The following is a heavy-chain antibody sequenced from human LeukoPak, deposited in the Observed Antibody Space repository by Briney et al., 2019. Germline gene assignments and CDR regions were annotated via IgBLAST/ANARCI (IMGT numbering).Heavy chain of an antibody. CDR3: ARGKDYYDSSGYEIFDY. Sequence: GGSLRLSCAASGFTFSSYWMSWVRQAPGKGLEWVANIKQDGSEKYYVDSVKGRFTISRDNAKNSLYLQMNSLRAEDTAVYYCARGKDYYDSSGYEIFDYWGQGTLVTVSS. CDR2: IKQDGSEK. CDR1: GFTFSSYW. J-gene: IGHJ4*02. D-gene: IGHD3-22*01. V-gene: IGHV3-7*01.